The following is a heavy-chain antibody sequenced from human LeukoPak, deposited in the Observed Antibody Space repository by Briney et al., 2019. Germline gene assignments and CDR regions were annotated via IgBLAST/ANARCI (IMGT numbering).Heavy chain of an antibody. CDR2: ISGSGGST. CDR3: ANGVGYYGSGSYYNVYYYGMDV. D-gene: IGHD3-10*01. J-gene: IGHJ6*04. CDR1: GFTFSSCA. V-gene: IGHV3-23*01. Sequence: GGSLRLSCAASGFTFSSCAMSWVRQAPGKGLEWVSAISGSGGSTYYADSVKGRFTISRDNSKNTLYLQMNSLRAEDTAVYYCANGVGYYGSGSYYNVYYYGMDVWGKGTTVTVSS.